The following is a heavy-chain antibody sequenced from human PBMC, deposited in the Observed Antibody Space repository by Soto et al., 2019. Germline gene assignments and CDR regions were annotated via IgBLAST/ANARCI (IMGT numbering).Heavy chain of an antibody. V-gene: IGHV3-23*01. D-gene: IGHD2-2*01. J-gene: IGHJ6*03. CDR3: AKCTRSYYYYMDV. CDR1: GFTFSSYA. CDR2: ISGSGGST. Sequence: EVQLLESGGGLVQPGGSLRLSCAASGFTFSSYAMSWVRQAPGKGLEWVSAISGSGGSTYYADSVKGRFTISRDNSKNTLYLQMNSLRXEDTAXYYCAKCTRSYYYYMDVWGKGTTVTVSS.